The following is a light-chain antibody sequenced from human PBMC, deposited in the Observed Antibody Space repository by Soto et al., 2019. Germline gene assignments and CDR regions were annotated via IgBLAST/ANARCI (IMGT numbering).Light chain of an antibody. Sequence: DIQMTQSPSSLSASVGDRVTITCRASQVISRYLHWYQQKPGKAPKILIYAASSLQSGVPSRFSGSGSGTDFTLTIRSLQPEDFATYYCQQSYDLPYTFGQGTKLQIK. V-gene: IGKV1-39*01. CDR3: QQSYDLPYT. J-gene: IGKJ2*01. CDR1: QVISRY. CDR2: AAS.